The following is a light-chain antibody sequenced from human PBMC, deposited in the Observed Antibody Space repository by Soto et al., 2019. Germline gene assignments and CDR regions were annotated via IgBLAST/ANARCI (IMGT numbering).Light chain of an antibody. CDR1: QDIRNY. V-gene: IGKV1-6*01. J-gene: IGKJ1*01. CDR2: GAS. CDR3: LQDHNYFWT. Sequence: AVQMTQSPSSLSASVGDRVTITCRASQDIRNYLSWYQHKPGKAPKLLIYGASSLQSGVPSRFAGSGSGTDFTLTISGLHPEDSASYFCLQDHNYFWTFGQGTKVEVK.